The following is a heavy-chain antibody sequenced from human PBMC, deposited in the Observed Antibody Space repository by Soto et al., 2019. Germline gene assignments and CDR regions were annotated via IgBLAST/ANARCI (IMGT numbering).Heavy chain of an antibody. CDR2: ISGSGGST. J-gene: IGHJ6*02. CDR3: ANVPYNWNYFGMDV. D-gene: IGHD1-20*01. CDR1: GVTCISYA. Sequence: GGSLRLSCAASGVTCISYAMSWVRQAPGKGLEWVSAISGSGGSTYYADSVKGRFTISRDNSKNTLYLQMNSLRAEDTAVYYCANVPYNWNYFGMDVWGQGTTVTVSS. V-gene: IGHV3-23*01.